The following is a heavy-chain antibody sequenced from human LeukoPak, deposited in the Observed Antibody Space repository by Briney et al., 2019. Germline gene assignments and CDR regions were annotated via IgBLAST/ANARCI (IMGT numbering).Heavy chain of an antibody. Sequence: GGSLRLSCAASGFTVSSNYMSWVRQAPGKGLEWVSVIYSGGSTYYADSVKGRFTISRDNSKNTLYLQMNSLRAEDTAVYYCAKDLVGAYFDYWGQGNLVTVSS. V-gene: IGHV3-53*05. D-gene: IGHD1-26*01. CDR3: AKDLVGAYFDY. J-gene: IGHJ4*02. CDR2: IYSGGST. CDR1: GFTVSSNY.